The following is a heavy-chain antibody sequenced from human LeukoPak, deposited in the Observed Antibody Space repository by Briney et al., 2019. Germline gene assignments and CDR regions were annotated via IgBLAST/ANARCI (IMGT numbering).Heavy chain of an antibody. CDR2: IYHSGST. V-gene: IGHV4-38-2*01. Sequence: PSETLSLTCAVYGYSISSGYYWGWIRQPPGKGLEWIGSIYHSGSTYYNPSLKSRVTISVDTSKNQFSLKLSSVTAADTAVYYCARQTEYYFDYWGQGTLVTVSS. CDR1: GYSISSGYY. CDR3: ARQTEYYFDY. J-gene: IGHJ4*02.